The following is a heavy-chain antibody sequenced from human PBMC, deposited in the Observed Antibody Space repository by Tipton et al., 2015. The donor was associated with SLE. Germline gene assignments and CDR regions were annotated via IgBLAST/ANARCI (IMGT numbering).Heavy chain of an antibody. CDR1: GFTFSNYG. J-gene: IGHJ4*02. CDR2: VSGGGGST. CDR3: ARVLRFLEWLPLDY. Sequence: SLRLSCAASGFTFSNYGMSWVRQAPGKGLEWVSTVSGGGGSTYYADSVKGRFTISRDNAENSLSLQMNSLRAEDTAVYYCARVLRFLEWLPLDYWGQGTLVTVSS. D-gene: IGHD3-3*01. V-gene: IGHV3-23*01.